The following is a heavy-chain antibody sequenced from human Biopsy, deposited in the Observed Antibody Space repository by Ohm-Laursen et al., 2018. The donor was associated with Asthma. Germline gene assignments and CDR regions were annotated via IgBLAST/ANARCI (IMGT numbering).Heavy chain of an antibody. D-gene: IGHD1-26*01. V-gene: IGHV3-23*01. CDR2: ISDGGHST. CDR3: ARDAWELQKPYAYYFDY. CDR1: GFSFFTYG. Sequence: SLRLSCAASGFSFFTYGMSWVRRAPGKGLEWVAVISDGGHSTNYADSVKGRFTISRDNSKNTLYLQMNSLRAEDTAVYYCARDAWELQKPYAYYFDYWGQGTLVTVSS. J-gene: IGHJ4*02.